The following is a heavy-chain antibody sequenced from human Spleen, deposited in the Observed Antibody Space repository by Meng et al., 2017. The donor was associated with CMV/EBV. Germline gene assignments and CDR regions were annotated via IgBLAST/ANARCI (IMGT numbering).Heavy chain of an antibody. Sequence: GESLKISCAASGFTVSSNEMSWVRQAPGKGLEWVSSISGGSTYYADSRKGRFTISRDNSKNTVYLQMNSLRPVDTAVYYCAKDSSSWYSPASDWGQGTLVTVSS. D-gene: IGHD6-13*01. CDR1: GFTVSSNE. CDR2: ISGGST. J-gene: IGHJ4*02. V-gene: IGHV3-38-3*01. CDR3: AKDSSSWYSPASD.